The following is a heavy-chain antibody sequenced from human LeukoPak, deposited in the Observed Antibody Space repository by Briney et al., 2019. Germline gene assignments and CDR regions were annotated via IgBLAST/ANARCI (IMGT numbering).Heavy chain of an antibody. V-gene: IGHV3-30*04. Sequence: GRSLRLSCAASGFTFSSYAMHWVRQAPGKGLEWVAVISYDGSNKYYADSVKGRFTIFRDNSKNTLYLQMNSLRAEDTAVYYCARIKVLNWFDPWGQGTLVTVSS. CDR2: ISYDGSNK. CDR3: ARIKVLNWFDP. J-gene: IGHJ5*02. D-gene: IGHD3-10*01. CDR1: GFTFSSYA.